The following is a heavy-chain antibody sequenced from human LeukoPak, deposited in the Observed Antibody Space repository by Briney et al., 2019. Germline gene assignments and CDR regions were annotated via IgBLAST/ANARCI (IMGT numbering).Heavy chain of an antibody. Sequence: PSETLSLTCAVYGGSFSGYYWSWIRQPPGKGLEWIGEINHSGSTNYNPSLKSRVTISVDTSKNQFPLKLSSVTAADTAVYYCARHGHYDFWRELYYYSYHMDVWGKGTTVTVSS. CDR1: GGSFSGYY. V-gene: IGHV4-34*01. J-gene: IGHJ6*03. D-gene: IGHD3-3*01. CDR2: INHSGST. CDR3: ARHGHYDFWRELYYYSYHMDV.